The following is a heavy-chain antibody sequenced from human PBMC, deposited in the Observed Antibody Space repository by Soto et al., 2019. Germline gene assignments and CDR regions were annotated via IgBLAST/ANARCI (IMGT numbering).Heavy chain of an antibody. V-gene: IGHV1-18*04. Sequence: VASVKVSCKASGYTFTGYGISWVRQAPGQGLEWMGWISAYNGNTNYAQKLQGRVTMTTDTSTSTAYMELRSLRSDDTAVYYCAMTTQSYYYYGMDVWGQGTTVTVSS. CDR3: AMTTQSYYYYGMDV. D-gene: IGHD4-17*01. J-gene: IGHJ6*02. CDR1: GYTFTGYG. CDR2: ISAYNGNT.